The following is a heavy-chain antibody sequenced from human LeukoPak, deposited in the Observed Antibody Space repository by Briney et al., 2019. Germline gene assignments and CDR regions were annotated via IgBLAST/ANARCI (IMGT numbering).Heavy chain of an antibody. J-gene: IGHJ5*02. CDR2: IYYSGST. Sequence: SETLSLTCTVSGGSISRSGYYRGWIRQPPGKGLEWIGSIYYSGSTYYNPSLKSRVTISVDTSKNQFSLKLNSVTAADTAVYYCARSAVAAAGPYNWFDPWGQGTLVTVSS. V-gene: IGHV4-39*01. CDR3: ARSAVAAAGPYNWFDP. D-gene: IGHD6-13*01. CDR1: GGSISRSGYY.